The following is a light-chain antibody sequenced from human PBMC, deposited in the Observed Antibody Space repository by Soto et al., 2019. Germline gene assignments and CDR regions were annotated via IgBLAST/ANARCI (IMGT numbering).Light chain of an antibody. CDR1: QSVSSY. CDR2: DAS. J-gene: IGKJ1*01. CDR3: HQRSNWPRT. Sequence: IVLTQSPATLSLSPGERATLSCRASQSVSSYLAWYQQKPGQDPRLLIYDASNRATGIPARFSGSGSGTDFTLTISSLEPEDFAVYYCHQRSNWPRTFGQGTKVEIK. V-gene: IGKV3-11*01.